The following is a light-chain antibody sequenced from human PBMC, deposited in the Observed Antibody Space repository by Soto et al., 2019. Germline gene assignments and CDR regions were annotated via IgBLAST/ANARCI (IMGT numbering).Light chain of an antibody. CDR2: AAS. J-gene: IGKJ5*01. CDR1: QSISSY. CDR3: QQSYSTRIT. Sequence: DIQMTQFASSLSASVGDSVTITCXASQSISSYLNWYQQKPGKAPKLLICAASNLQSGVPSRFIGSGSGTDFTLTISSLQPEDFATYYCQQSYSTRITFGQGTRLEI. V-gene: IGKV1-39*01.